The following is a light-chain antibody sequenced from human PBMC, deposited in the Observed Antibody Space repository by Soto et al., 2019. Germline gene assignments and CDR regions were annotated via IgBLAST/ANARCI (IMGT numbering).Light chain of an antibody. V-gene: IGLV2-11*01. Sequence: QSALTPPRSVSGSPGQSVTISCTGTSSDVGGYNYVSWYQQHPGKAPKLMIYDVSKRPSGVPDRFSGSKSGNTASLTISGLQAEDEADYYCCSYAGSYTFYVFGTGTKVTV. CDR2: DVS. CDR1: SSDVGGYNY. CDR3: CSYAGSYTFYV. J-gene: IGLJ1*01.